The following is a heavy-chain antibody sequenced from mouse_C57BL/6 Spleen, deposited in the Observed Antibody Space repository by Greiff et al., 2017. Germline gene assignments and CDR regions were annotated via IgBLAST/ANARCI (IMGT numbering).Heavy chain of an antibody. CDR3: ARGPQAKAWFAY. D-gene: IGHD1-1*01. Sequence: QVQLQQPGAELVMPGASVKLSCKASGYTFTSYWMHWVKQRPGQGLEWIGEIDPSDSYTNYNQKFKGKSTLTVDKSSSTAYMQLSSLTSEDSAVYYCARGPQAKAWFAYWGQGTLVTVSA. J-gene: IGHJ3*01. CDR1: GYTFTSYW. CDR2: IDPSDSYT. V-gene: IGHV1-69*01.